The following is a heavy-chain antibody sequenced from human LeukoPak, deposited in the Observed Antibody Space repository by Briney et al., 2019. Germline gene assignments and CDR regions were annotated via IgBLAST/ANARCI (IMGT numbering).Heavy chain of an antibody. Sequence: SETLSLTCAVYGGSFSGYYWSWIRQPPAKGLEWIGEINHSGSTNYNPSLKSRVTISVDTSKNQFSLKLSSVTAADTAVYYCARGRRGEGATNYFDYWGQGTLVTVSS. CDR3: ARGRRGEGATNYFDY. J-gene: IGHJ4*02. V-gene: IGHV4-34*01. D-gene: IGHD1-26*01. CDR2: INHSGST. CDR1: GGSFSGYY.